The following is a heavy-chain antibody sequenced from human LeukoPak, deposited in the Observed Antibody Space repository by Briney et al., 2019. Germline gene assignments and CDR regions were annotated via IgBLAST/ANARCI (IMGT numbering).Heavy chain of an antibody. D-gene: IGHD1-26*01. V-gene: IGHV1-24*01. J-gene: IGHJ6*02. Sequence: ASVKVSCKVSGYTLTELSMHWVRQAPGEGLEWMGGFDPEDGETIYAQKFQGRVTMTEDTSTDTAYMELSSLRSEDTAVYYCATPLLDLPIVGAKGIGYYYYGMDVWGQGTTVTVSS. CDR3: ATPLLDLPIVGAKGIGYYYYGMDV. CDR2: FDPEDGET. CDR1: GYTLTELS.